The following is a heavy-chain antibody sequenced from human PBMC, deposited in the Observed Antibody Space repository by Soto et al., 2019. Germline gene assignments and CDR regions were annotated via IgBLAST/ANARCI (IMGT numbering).Heavy chain of an antibody. Sequence: QGQLVQSETEVKEPGASVRVSCEASGYTFSSYGITWVRQAPGQGLEWMGWISAHSGNTNYAQEVQGRVTMTIDTSTTTAYMELRSLRSDDTAVYYCARANVDIAGFTYFYYYYGMDVWGQGTTVTVSS. CDR1: GYTFSSYG. CDR2: ISAHSGNT. CDR3: ARANVDIAGFTYFYYYYGMDV. J-gene: IGHJ6*02. D-gene: IGHD5-12*01. V-gene: IGHV1-18*04.